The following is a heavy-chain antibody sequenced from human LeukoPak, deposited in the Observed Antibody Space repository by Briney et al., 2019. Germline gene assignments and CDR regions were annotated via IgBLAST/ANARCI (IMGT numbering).Heavy chain of an antibody. J-gene: IGHJ4*02. D-gene: IGHD3-10*01. V-gene: IGHV4-31*03. CDR2: IYYSGST. CDR1: GASISSGGYY. CDR3: ARPRSGSSGLDFDY. Sequence: SETLSLTCTVSGASISSGGYYWSWIRQHPGKGLEWIAYIYYSGSTYYNPSLKSRVTISVDTSKNQLSLKLRSVTAADTAVYYCARPRSGSSGLDFDYWGQGTLVTVSS.